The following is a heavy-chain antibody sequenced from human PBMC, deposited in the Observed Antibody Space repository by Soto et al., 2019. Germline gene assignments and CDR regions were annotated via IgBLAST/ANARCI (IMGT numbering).Heavy chain of an antibody. CDR2: IYPGDSDI. CDR1: GHSFTSYW. CDR3: ATDTARTFYYYGMDV. D-gene: IGHD5-18*01. Sequence: PGESLKISCKGSGHSFTSYWIGWVRQMPGKGLEWMGIIYPGDSDIRYSPSFQGQVTMSVDKSTRTAYLQWSSLKASDTAMYYCATDTARTFYYYGMDVWGQGTTVTVSS. J-gene: IGHJ6*02. V-gene: IGHV5-51*01.